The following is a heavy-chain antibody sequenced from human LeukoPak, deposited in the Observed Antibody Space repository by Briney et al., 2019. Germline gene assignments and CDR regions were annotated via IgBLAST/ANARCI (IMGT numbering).Heavy chain of an antibody. CDR2: IYHSGST. CDR1: GYSISSGHY. Sequence: SETLSLTCTASGYSISSGHYWGWIRQPPGKGLEWIGSIYHSGSTYYNPSLKSRVTISVDTSKNQFSLKLSSVTAADTAVYYCLGPFEYWGQGTLVAVSS. J-gene: IGHJ4*02. CDR3: LGPFEY. V-gene: IGHV4-38-2*02.